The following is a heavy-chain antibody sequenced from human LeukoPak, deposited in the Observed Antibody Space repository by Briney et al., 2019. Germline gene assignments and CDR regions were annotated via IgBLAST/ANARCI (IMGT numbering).Heavy chain of an antibody. D-gene: IGHD3-3*01. J-gene: IGHJ4*02. V-gene: IGHV3-74*01. CDR1: GFTFNNDW. Sequence: RGSLRLSCAASGFTFNNDWMHWVRQAPGKGLVWVSRINSDGITTFYADSVKGRFTISRDNAKNTLYLQMNSLRAEDTALYYCARGSGYSVLDYWGQGTLLSVSS. CDR2: INSDGITT. CDR3: ARGSGYSVLDY.